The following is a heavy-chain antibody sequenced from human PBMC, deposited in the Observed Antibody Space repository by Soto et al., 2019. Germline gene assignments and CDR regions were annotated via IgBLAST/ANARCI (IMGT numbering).Heavy chain of an antibody. Sequence: QVQLMQSGAEVKKPGSSVKVSCKASGGTFSSYAINWVRQAPGQGLEWMGGIIPLFGTANYAQTFQGRVTITADEFTSPADMELSSLRSEDTAVYYCARGSFIAAAGYYYFYGMDVWGQGTTVTVSS. CDR1: GGTFSSYA. V-gene: IGHV1-69*01. D-gene: IGHD6-13*01. CDR2: IIPLFGTA. J-gene: IGHJ6*02. CDR3: ARGSFIAAAGYYYFYGMDV.